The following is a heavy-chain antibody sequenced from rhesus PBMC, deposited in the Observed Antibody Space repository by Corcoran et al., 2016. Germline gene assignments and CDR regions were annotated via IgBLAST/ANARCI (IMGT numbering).Heavy chain of an antibody. CDR3: ARGGREAAAHYFDY. Sequence: QLQLQESGPGLVKPSETLSVTCAVSGGSISSSYWSWIRQAPGKGLEWIGYISYSGSTSYNPSLKSRVTISRDTSKNQFSLKLSSVTAADTAVYYCARGGREAAAHYFDYWGQGVLVTVSS. J-gene: IGHJ4*01. V-gene: IGHV4-122*02. CDR1: GGSISSSY. D-gene: IGHD6-31*01. CDR2: ISYSGST.